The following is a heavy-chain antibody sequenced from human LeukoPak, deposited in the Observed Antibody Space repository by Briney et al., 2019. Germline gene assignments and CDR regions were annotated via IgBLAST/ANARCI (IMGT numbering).Heavy chain of an antibody. Sequence: GGSLRLSCAASGFTFSSYWMSWVRQAPGKGLVWVSRMNSDGSGTNYADSVKGRFTISRDNAKNTLYLQMNSLRAEDTAVYYCARDLGDLDYWGQGTLVTVSS. D-gene: IGHD3-16*01. CDR1: GFTFSSYW. V-gene: IGHV3-74*01. CDR3: ARDLGDLDY. CDR2: MNSDGSGT. J-gene: IGHJ4*02.